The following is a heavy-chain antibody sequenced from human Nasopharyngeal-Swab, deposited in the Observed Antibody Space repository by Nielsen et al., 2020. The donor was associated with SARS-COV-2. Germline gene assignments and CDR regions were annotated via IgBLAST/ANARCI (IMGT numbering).Heavy chain of an antibody. CDR2: INHSGST. J-gene: IGHJ4*02. CDR1: GGSFSGYY. V-gene: IGHV4-34*01. Sequence: SETLSLTCAVYGGSFSGYYWSWIRQPPGKGLEWIGEINHSGSTNYHPSLKSRVTISVDTSKNQFSLKLSSVTAADTAVYYCARFRVGGSYFDYWGQGTLVTVSS. D-gene: IGHD1-26*01. CDR3: ARFRVGGSYFDY.